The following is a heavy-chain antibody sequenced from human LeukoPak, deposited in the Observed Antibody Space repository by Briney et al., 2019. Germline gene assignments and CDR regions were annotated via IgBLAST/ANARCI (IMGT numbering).Heavy chain of an antibody. CDR2: IYYSGST. CDR3: ARDRHGSGSAHSFDP. Sequence: SETLSLTCTVSGGSISNYYWSWIRQPPGKELDWIGYIYYSGSTNYNPSLKSRVTISVDTSKNQFSLKLRSVTAADTAVYYCARDRHGSGSAHSFDPWGQGTLVTVSS. D-gene: IGHD3-10*01. CDR1: GGSISNYY. J-gene: IGHJ5*02. V-gene: IGHV4-59*01.